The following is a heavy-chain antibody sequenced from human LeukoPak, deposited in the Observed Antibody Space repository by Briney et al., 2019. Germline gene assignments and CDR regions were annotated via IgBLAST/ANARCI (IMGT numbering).Heavy chain of an antibody. CDR3: ARDKCSSTSCYFDY. CDR2: IYYSGST. V-gene: IGHV4-30-4*08. J-gene: IGHJ4*02. D-gene: IGHD2-2*01. Sequence: SETLSLTCTVSGGSISSGDYYWSWIRQPPGKGLEWIGYIYYSGSTYYNPSLKSRVTISVDTSRNQFSLKLSSVTAADTAVYYCARDKCSSTSCYFDYWGQGTLVTVSS. CDR1: GGSISSGDYY.